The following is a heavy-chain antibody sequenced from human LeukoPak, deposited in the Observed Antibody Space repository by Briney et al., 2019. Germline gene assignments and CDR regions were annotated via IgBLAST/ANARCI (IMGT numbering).Heavy chain of an antibody. D-gene: IGHD4-11*01. V-gene: IGHV3-30*18. CDR2: ISYDGSNK. CDR3: AKGSAYSDYYYYGMDV. J-gene: IGHJ6*02. Sequence: PGRSLRLSCAASGFTFYNYGMHWVRQAPGKGLEWVAVISYDGSNKYYADSVKGRFTISRDNSKNTLYLQMNSLRPEDTAVYYCAKGSAYSDYYYYGMDVWGQGTTVTASS. CDR1: GFTFYNYG.